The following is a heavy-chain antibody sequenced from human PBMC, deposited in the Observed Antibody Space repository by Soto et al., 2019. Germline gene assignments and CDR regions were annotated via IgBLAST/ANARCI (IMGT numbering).Heavy chain of an antibody. J-gene: IGHJ4*02. Sequence: GGSLRLSCAASGFTFSSYAMSWVLQAPWKGLEWVSAISGSGGSTYYADSVKGRFTISRDNSKNTLYLQMNSLRAEDTAVYYCAKVRTPYYYDSSGQYYFDYWGQGTLVTVSS. D-gene: IGHD3-22*01. CDR3: AKVRTPYYYDSSGQYYFDY. CDR1: GFTFSSYA. CDR2: ISGSGGST. V-gene: IGHV3-23*01.